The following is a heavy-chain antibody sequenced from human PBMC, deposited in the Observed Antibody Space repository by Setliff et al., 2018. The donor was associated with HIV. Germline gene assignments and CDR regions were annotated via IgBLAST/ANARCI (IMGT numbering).Heavy chain of an antibody. Sequence: SETLSLTCFVSGVSISGHFWGWIRQPPGKGLEWIGYIYTSGTTEYNPSLDSRVTISVDTSRDQFSLNLRSVTAADTALYFCARHIHTGLLYFDYWGLGMLVTVSS. CDR3: ARHIHTGLLYFDY. CDR2: IYTSGTT. D-gene: IGHD2-8*02. CDR1: GVSISGHF. V-gene: IGHV4-4*09. J-gene: IGHJ4*02.